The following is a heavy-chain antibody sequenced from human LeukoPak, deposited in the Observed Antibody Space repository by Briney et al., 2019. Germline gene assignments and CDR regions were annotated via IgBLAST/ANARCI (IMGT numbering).Heavy chain of an antibody. D-gene: IGHD5-18*01. CDR1: RFTFSNYG. J-gene: IGHJ3*01. V-gene: IGHV3-30*18. Sequence: QPGRSLILSCAASRFTFSNYGMHWFRQPPGRGLEGVAVISYYGGDQYYTASVKGRFTISRDNSKNTLYLQMNSLRAEDPAVYYCGKGYSDGTVYVFDDRGQGTMVTVSS. CDR3: GKGYSDGTVYVFDD. CDR2: ISYYGGDQ.